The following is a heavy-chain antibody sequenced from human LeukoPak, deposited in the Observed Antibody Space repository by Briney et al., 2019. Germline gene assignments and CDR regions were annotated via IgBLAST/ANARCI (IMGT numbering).Heavy chain of an antibody. V-gene: IGHV3-9*01. Sequence: GRSLRLSCAASGFTFDDYAMHWVRPAPGRGLEGGSGISWNSGSIGYADSVKGRFTISRDNAKNSLYLQMNSLRAEDTALYYCAKDIFAYYYYGMDVWGQGTTVTVSS. CDR3: AKDIFAYYYYGMDV. CDR1: GFTFDDYA. D-gene: IGHD2-21*01. CDR2: ISWNSGSI. J-gene: IGHJ6*02.